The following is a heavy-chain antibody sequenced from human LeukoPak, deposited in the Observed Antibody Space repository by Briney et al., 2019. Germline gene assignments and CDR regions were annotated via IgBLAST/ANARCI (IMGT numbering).Heavy chain of an antibody. Sequence: GGSLRLSCVASGFTVTNNGMYWVRQAPGQGLEWVAIISHDGSMKFYADSVRGRFTISRDISKNTVYLQMNSLRVEDTGVYYCARDSPWLDCWGQGTLVTVSS. CDR1: GFTVTNNG. V-gene: IGHV3-30-3*01. CDR3: ARDSPWLDC. CDR2: ISHDGSMK. J-gene: IGHJ5*01.